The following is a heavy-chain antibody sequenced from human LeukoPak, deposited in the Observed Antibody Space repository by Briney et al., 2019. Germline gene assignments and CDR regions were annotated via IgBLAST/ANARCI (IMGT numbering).Heavy chain of an antibody. CDR3: GRDALVGYFSYYYMDV. J-gene: IGHJ6*03. V-gene: IGHV4-59*11. Sequence: SETLSVTCTVSGGSLSSHYWTWVRQSQGKGLEWIGDISNSGSTNYNPSLKSRVTISIDTSKNQFSLKLSSVTAADTAVYYCGRDALVGYFSYYYMDVWGKGTTVTVSS. CDR1: GGSLSSHY. D-gene: IGHD2-15*01. CDR2: ISNSGST.